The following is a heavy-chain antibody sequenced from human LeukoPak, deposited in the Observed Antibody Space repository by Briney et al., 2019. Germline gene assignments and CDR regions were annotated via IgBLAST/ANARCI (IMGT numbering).Heavy chain of an antibody. CDR3: ARDPGGGYYDSRDYWNF. CDR1: GFTFSSYW. Sequence: GGSLRLSCAASGFTFSSYWMSWVRQAPGKGLEWVANIKPDGGEEYYVDSVRGRFTISRDNAKKSVYLQMNSLRAEGTAMFYCARDPGGGYYDSRDYWNFWRRGPLVTVNS. J-gene: IGHJ4*02. D-gene: IGHD3-22*01. V-gene: IGHV3-7*01. CDR2: IKPDGGEE.